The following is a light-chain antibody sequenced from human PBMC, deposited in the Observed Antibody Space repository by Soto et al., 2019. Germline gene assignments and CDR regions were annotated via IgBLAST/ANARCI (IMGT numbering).Light chain of an antibody. CDR3: QQYNNWPQK. CDR1: QSVSSN. J-gene: IGKJ1*01. V-gene: IGKV3-15*01. CDR2: GAS. Sequence: EIVMTQSPATLSVSPGERATLSCRASQSVSSNLAWYQQKPGQAPRLLIYGASTRATGIPARFSGSGSGTEFNLTISSLQSEDFAVYYCQQYNNWPQKFGQGTKVEIK.